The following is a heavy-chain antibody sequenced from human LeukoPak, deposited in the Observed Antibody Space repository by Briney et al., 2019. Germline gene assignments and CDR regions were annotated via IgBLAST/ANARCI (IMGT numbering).Heavy chain of an antibody. CDR1: GFTFSSYS. CDR3: ARDEVSMVRGVQYYFDY. D-gene: IGHD3-10*01. CDR2: ISSSSSYI. V-gene: IGHV3-21*01. Sequence: PGGSLRLSCAASGFTFSSYSMNWVRQAPRKGLEWVSSISSSSSYIYYADSVKGRFTISRDNAKNSLYLQMNSLRAEDTAVYYCARDEVSMVRGVQYYFDYWGQGTLVTVSS. J-gene: IGHJ4*02.